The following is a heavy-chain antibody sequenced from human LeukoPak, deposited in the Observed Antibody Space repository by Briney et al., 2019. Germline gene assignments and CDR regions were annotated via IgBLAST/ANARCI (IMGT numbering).Heavy chain of an antibody. CDR2: IYHSGST. CDR3: ARDSKGYSSSWYLLNWFDP. V-gene: IGHV4-4*02. Sequence: PSETLSLTCAVSGGSISSSNWWRWVRQPPGKGLEWIGEIYHSGSTNYNPSLKSRVTISVDKSKNQFSLKLSSVTAADTAVYYCARDSKGYSSSWYLLNWFDPWGQGTLVTVSS. D-gene: IGHD6-13*01. J-gene: IGHJ5*02. CDR1: GGSISSSNW.